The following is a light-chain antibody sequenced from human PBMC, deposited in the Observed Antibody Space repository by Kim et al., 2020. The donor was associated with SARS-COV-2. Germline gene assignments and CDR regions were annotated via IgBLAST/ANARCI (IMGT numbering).Light chain of an antibody. CDR2: RDS. J-gene: IGLJ3*02. Sequence: SYELTQPLSVSVTLGQTARITCGGNNIGSKNVHWYQQKPGQAPVLVIYRDSNRPSGIPERFSCSNSGNTATLTISRAQAGDEADYYCQVWDSSTVFGGGTKLTVL. CDR1: NIGSKN. CDR3: QVWDSSTV. V-gene: IGLV3-9*01.